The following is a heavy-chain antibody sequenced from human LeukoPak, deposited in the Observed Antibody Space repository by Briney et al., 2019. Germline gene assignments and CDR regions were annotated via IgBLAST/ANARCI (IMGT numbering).Heavy chain of an antibody. CDR2: INRNGGIR. V-gene: IGHV3-20*04. CDR3: ARVSPNTVTTLQYFDY. Sequence: GGSLRLSCAVSGFTFDEYGMSWVRQVPGKGLEWVSGINRNGGIRGHADSVKGRFTISRDNAKNFLYLQMDSLRAEDTAVYYCARVSPNTVTTLQYFDYWGQGTLVTVSS. CDR1: GFTFDEYG. D-gene: IGHD4-17*01. J-gene: IGHJ4*02.